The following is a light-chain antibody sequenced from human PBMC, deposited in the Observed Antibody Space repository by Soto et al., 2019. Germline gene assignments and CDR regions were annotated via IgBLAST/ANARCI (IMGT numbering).Light chain of an antibody. Sequence: IQLTHSPSSLSASVGDRVTITCRASQGITSYLAWYQQKPGKAPKILIYGASTLQSGVPSRFSGSGSGTDFTLTISSLKNEDLATYYCQQLNSYTLTFGGGTKVDIK. CDR3: QQLNSYTLT. V-gene: IGKV1-9*01. CDR2: GAS. CDR1: QGITSY. J-gene: IGKJ4*01.